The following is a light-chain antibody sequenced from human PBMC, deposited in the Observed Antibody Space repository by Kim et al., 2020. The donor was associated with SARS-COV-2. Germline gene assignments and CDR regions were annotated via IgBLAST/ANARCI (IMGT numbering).Light chain of an antibody. Sequence: VAVGQTDRITCQGDSLRNYYASWYQQKPGQAPVLVIYGKNNRPSGIPDRFSGSSSGNTASLTITGAQAEDEADYYCNSRDSSGNVVFGGGTQLTVL. V-gene: IGLV3-19*01. CDR1: SLRNYY. J-gene: IGLJ2*01. CDR3: NSRDSSGNVV. CDR2: GKN.